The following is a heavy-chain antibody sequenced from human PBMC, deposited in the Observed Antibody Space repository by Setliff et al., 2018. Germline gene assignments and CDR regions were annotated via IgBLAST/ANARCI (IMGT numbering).Heavy chain of an antibody. J-gene: IGHJ4*02. CDR1: GDSISNYY. Sequence: KTSETLSLTCTVSGDSISNYYWNWIRQPAGKGLEWIGRIYVTESTKYNPSLKSRVTLSIDTSKNQFSLKLSSVTAADAALYYCAASRAYTGAVEEWFLPKTFDFWGQG. D-gene: IGHD3-10*01. CDR2: IYVTEST. CDR3: AASRAYTGAVEEWFLPKTFDF. V-gene: IGHV4-4*07.